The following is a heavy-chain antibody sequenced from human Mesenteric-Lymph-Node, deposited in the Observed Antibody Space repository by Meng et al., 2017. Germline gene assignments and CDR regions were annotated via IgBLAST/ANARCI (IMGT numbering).Heavy chain of an antibody. V-gene: IGHV3-49*03. CDR2: IRSKAYGGTT. J-gene: IGHJ6*02. D-gene: IGHD6-19*01. Sequence: GESLKISCTASGFTFGDYAMSWFRQAPGKGLEWVGFIRSKAYGGTTEYAASVKGRFTISRDDSKSIAYLQMNSLRAEDTAVYHCAKGGLAVAPRGMDVWGQGTTVTVSS. CDR3: AKGGLAVAPRGMDV. CDR1: GFTFGDYA.